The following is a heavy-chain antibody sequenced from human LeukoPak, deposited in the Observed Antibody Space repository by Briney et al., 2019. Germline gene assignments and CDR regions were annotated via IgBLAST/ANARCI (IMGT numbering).Heavy chain of an antibody. CDR1: GYTFTSYD. Sequence: ASVKVSCKAPGYTFTSYDINWVRQATGQGLEWMGWMNPNSGNTGYAQKFQGRVTITRNTSISTAYMELSSLRSEDTAVYYCARGRRSQPKTGYWFDPWGQGTLVTVSS. CDR2: MNPNSGNT. D-gene: IGHD3-10*01. J-gene: IGHJ5*02. CDR3: ARGRRSQPKTGYWFDP. V-gene: IGHV1-8*03.